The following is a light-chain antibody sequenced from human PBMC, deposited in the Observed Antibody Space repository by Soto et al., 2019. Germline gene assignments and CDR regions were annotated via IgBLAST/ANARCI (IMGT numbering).Light chain of an antibody. V-gene: IGLV4-60*02. Sequence: QLVLTQSSSASASLGSSVKLTCTLSSGHSSYIIAWHQQQPGQAPRYMMKLEGSGSYNKGSGVPDRFSGSSSGADRYLTSSNLQFEDEADYYCETWDSNTHVFGTGTKVTVL. CDR3: ETWDSNTHV. J-gene: IGLJ1*01. CDR2: LEGSGSY. CDR1: SGHSSYI.